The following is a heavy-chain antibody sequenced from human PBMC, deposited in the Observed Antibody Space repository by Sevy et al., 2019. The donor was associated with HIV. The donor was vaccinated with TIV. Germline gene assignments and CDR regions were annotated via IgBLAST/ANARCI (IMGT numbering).Heavy chain of an antibody. V-gene: IGHV3-33*01. CDR3: AREYSTEYYDSSGFEH. CDR2: IRYDGSNK. D-gene: IGHD3-22*01. J-gene: IGHJ4*02. Sequence: GGSLRLSCAASGFTFRSYGMHWVRQAPGKGLEWVAVIRYDGSNKDCADSVKGRFTISRDNPKNTLYLQMNSLRAEDTAVYYCAREYSTEYYDSSGFEHWGQGTLVTVSS. CDR1: GFTFRSYG.